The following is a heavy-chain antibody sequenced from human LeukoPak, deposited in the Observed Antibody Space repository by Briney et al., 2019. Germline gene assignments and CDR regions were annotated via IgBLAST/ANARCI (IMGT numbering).Heavy chain of an antibody. CDR2: ISYDGSNN. CDR3: RTSTGGF. J-gene: IGHJ4*02. Sequence: PGRSLRLSCAASGFTFSSYGMHWVRQAPGKGLEWVTFISYDGSNNYYADSVKGRFTISRDNSKNTLYLQMNSLRTEDTAVYYVRTSTGGFWGQGTLVTVSS. CDR1: GFTFSSYG. D-gene: IGHD5-12*01. V-gene: IGHV3-30*03.